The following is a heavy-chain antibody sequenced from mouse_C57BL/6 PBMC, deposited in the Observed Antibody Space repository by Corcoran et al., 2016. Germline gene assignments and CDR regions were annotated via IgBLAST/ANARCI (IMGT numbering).Heavy chain of an antibody. CDR1: GYTFTDYY. CDR2: INPNNGGT. V-gene: IGHV1-26*01. Sequence: EVQLQQSGPELVKPGASVKISCKASGYTFTDYYMNWVKQSHGKSLEWIGDINPNNGGTSYNQKFKGKATLTVDKSSSTAYMELRSVTSEDSAGDYCARTMDYWGQGTSVTVSS. J-gene: IGHJ4*01. CDR3: ARTMDY.